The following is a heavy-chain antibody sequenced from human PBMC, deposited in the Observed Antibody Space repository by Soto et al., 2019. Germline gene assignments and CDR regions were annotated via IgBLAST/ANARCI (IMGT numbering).Heavy chain of an antibody. V-gene: IGHV1-2*02. CDR3: ARPPGYISDWYYFDL. J-gene: IGHJ4*02. CDR1: GYTFTDYY. Sequence: GASVKVSCKASGYTFTDYYMHWVRQASGQGFEWMGRISPKSGGANYAQKFQGRVTMTWDTSLNTAYMELSSLITEDTAVYYCARPPGYISDWYYFDLWGQGTQVTVAS. D-gene: IGHD3-9*01. CDR2: ISPKSGGA.